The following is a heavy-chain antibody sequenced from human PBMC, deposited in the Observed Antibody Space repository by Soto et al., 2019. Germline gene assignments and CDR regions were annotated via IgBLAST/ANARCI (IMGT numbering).Heavy chain of an antibody. CDR3: ARDRGPWTNFDY. V-gene: IGHV4-31*03. CDR2: IYYSGSP. D-gene: IGHD1-26*01. Sequence: QVQLQESGPRLVKPSQTLSLTCTVSGGSISSGGYYWSWIRQHPGKGLEWIGYIYYSGSPYYNPSLTSRVTISVDTSKKQFSRKLRSVTAADTAVYYCARDRGPWTNFDYWAPGTLGTVSS. J-gene: IGHJ4*02. CDR1: GGSISSGGYY.